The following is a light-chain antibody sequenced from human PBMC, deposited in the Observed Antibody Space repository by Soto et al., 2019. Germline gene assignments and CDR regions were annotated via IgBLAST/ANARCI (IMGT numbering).Light chain of an antibody. Sequence: EIVLTQSPGTLSLSPGERATLSCRASQSVKSSYLAWYQQKPGQPPRLLIYGASTRATGIPDRFIGSGSANDLTLTNNKKEAEGFAVFYCQQYGSSPLTFGGGSKVEIK. J-gene: IGKJ4*01. CDR1: QSVKSSY. CDR3: QQYGSSPLT. V-gene: IGKV3-20*01. CDR2: GAS.